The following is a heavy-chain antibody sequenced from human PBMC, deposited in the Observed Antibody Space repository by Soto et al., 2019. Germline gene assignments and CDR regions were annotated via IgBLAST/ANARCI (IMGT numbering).Heavy chain of an antibody. J-gene: IGHJ5*02. CDR3: VRERKYQLLSWYWFYP. D-gene: IGHD2-2*01. Sequence: PSQTLSLTCAISGDSVSSNTAAWSWIRQSPSRGLEWLGRTYYKFKWYNDYAVSVKSRLTINPDTSKNRFSLQLDSVTPEDTAVYYCVRERKYQLLSWYWFYPWAQGTVVTVSS. CDR2: TYYKFKWYN. CDR1: GDSVSSNTAA. V-gene: IGHV6-1*01.